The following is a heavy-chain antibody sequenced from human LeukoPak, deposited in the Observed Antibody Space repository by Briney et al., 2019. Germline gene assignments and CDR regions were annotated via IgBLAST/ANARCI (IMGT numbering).Heavy chain of an antibody. CDR2: ISNNGGYT. D-gene: IGHD2-15*01. CDR3: AKQLGYCSDGSCYFPY. CDR1: GFTFNSSA. V-gene: IGHV3-23*01. Sequence: GGSLRLSCAASGFTFNSSAMSWVRQAPGKGLEWVSAISNNGGYTYYADSVQGRLTISRDNSKSTLCLQMNSLRAEDTAVYYCAKQLGYCSDGSCYFPYWGQGTLVTVSS. J-gene: IGHJ4*02.